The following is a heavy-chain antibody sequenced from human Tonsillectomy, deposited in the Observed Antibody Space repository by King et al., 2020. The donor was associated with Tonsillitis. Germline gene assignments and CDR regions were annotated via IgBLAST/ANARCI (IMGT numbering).Heavy chain of an antibody. CDR3: ARTAVTEAFDS. Sequence: VQLVESGAEVKKPGASVKVSCKASGYTFTGYYVHWVRQAPGQGLEWMGWINPNSGATNYAQKFQGRVTMTRDTSISTAYMELSRLRSDDTAVYYCARTAVTEAFDSWGQGTLVTVSS. J-gene: IGHJ4*02. D-gene: IGHD2-21*02. V-gene: IGHV1-2*02. CDR2: INPNSGAT. CDR1: GYTFTGYY.